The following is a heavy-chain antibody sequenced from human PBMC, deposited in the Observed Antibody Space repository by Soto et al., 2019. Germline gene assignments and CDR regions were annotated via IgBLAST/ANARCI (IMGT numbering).Heavy chain of an antibody. CDR3: ARDDAFDNENGFDM. D-gene: IGHD3-3*02. V-gene: IGHV3-33*01. CDR2: IVSDGSAI. Sequence: LRLSCAVSGFPFSFYGFHWVRQSPGKGLEWLGVIVSDGSAIYHADSLEGRFFISRDNSKDILYLQMNSLRVEDTAVYYCARDDAFDNENGFDMWGQGTMVTVSS. J-gene: IGHJ3*02. CDR1: GFPFSFYG.